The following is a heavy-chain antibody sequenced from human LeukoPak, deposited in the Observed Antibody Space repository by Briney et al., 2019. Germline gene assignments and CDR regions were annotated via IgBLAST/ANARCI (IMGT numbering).Heavy chain of an antibody. V-gene: IGHV3-23*01. CDR3: AKMGEDIVFGFDY. J-gene: IGHJ4*02. CDR2: ISGSGGST. CDR1: GFTLSSSA. D-gene: IGHD2-15*01. Sequence: GGSLRLSCAASGFTLSSSAMNWVRQAPGKGLEWVSAISGSGGSTYYADSVKGRFTISRDNSKNTLYLQMNSLRAEDTAVYYCAKMGEDIVFGFDYWGQGTLVTVSS.